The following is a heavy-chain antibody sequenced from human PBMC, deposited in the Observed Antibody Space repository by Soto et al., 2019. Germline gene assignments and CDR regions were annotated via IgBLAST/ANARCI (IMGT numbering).Heavy chain of an antibody. V-gene: IGHV1-69*13. CDR3: ARGTAIVVVVAATSYYYGMDV. CDR1: GGTFSSYA. Sequence: ASVKVSCKASGGTFSSYAISWVRQAPGQGLEWMGGIIPIFGTANYAQKFQGRVTITADESTSTAYMELSSLRSEDTAVYYCARGTAIVVVVAATSYYYGMDVWGQGTTVTVSS. D-gene: IGHD2-15*01. CDR2: IIPIFGTA. J-gene: IGHJ6*02.